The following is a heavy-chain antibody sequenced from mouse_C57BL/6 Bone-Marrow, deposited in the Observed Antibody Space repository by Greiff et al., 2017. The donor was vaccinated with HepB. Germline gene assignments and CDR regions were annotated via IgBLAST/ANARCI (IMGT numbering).Heavy chain of an antibody. J-gene: IGHJ3*01. V-gene: IGHV5-4*01. Sequence: EVKVVESGGGLVKPGGSLKLSCAASGFTFSSYAMSWVRQTPEKRLEWVATISDGGSYTYYPDNVKGRFTISRDNAKNNLYLQMSHLKSEDTAMYYCARDTTYGSSYWFAYWGQGTLVTVSA. CDR2: ISDGGSYT. CDR3: ARDTTYGSSYWFAY. D-gene: IGHD1-1*01. CDR1: GFTFSSYA.